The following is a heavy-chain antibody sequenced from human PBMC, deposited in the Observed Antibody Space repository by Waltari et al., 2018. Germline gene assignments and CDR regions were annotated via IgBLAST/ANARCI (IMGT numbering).Heavy chain of an antibody. J-gene: IGHJ4*02. D-gene: IGHD3-10*01. CDR3: ARADPGGSALDY. Sequence: QVQLVQSGAEVKKPGASVKVSCKASGYTFTSYDINWVRQATGQGLEWMGCMTPNVGNTGYAQKFHGRVTMTRNTSISTAYMELSSLRSEDTAVYYCARADPGGSALDYWGQGTLVTVSS. V-gene: IGHV1-8*02. CDR1: GYTFTSYD. CDR2: MTPNVGNT.